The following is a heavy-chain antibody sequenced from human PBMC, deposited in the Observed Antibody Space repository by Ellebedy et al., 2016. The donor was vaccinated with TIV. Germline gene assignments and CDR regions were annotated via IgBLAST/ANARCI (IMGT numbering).Heavy chain of an antibody. V-gene: IGHV1-2*02. CDR2: INPKSGDT. Sequence: AASVKVSCKASGYTFTGYYIHWVRQAPGQGLEWMAWINPKSGDTNYPQKFQGRVTLTRDTSISTAYMQLSRLRSNDTAVYYCARGSGIEARRYYFDHWGQGALVTVSS. J-gene: IGHJ4*02. CDR1: GYTFTGYY. CDR3: ARGSGIEARRYYFDH. D-gene: IGHD6-6*01.